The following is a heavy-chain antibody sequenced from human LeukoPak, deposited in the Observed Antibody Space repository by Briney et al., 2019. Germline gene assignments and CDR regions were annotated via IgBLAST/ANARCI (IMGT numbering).Heavy chain of an antibody. CDR1: GFIFSTYA. J-gene: IGHJ4*02. CDR2: LSGSGDKT. D-gene: IGHD4-11*01. V-gene: IGHV3-23*01. CDR3: GKDLNYGLDY. Sequence: GGSLRLSCAASGFIFSTYAMSWVRQAPGKGLGWVSALSGSGDKTFYADSVKGRFTISRDNSKNTLYLQMNSLRAEDTAVYYCGKDLNYGLDYWGQGTLVTVSS.